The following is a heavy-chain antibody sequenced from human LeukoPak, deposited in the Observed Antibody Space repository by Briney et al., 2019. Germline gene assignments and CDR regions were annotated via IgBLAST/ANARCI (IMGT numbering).Heavy chain of an antibody. J-gene: IGHJ5*02. CDR1: GYTFTSYG. D-gene: IGHD2-15*01. CDR2: ISAYNGNT. V-gene: IGHV1-18*01. Sequence: ASVKVSCKASGYTFTSYGISWVRQAPGQGLEWMGWISAYNGNTNYAQKLQGRVTMTRDTSISTAYMELNTLKYEDTAMYYCVRACSGGTCMNWFDPWGQGTLVIVSS. CDR3: VRACSGGTCMNWFDP.